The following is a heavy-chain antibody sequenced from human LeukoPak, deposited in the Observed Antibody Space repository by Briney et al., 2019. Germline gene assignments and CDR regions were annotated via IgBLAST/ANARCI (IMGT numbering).Heavy chain of an antibody. CDR1: GGSISSSSYY. Sequence: PSETLSLTCTVSGGSISSSSYYWGWIRQPPGKGLEWIGSIYYSGSTYYNPSLKSRVTISVDTSKNQFSLKLSSVTAADTAVYYCAITSGYSYGTEFDYWGQGTLVTVSS. V-gene: IGHV4-39*07. D-gene: IGHD5-18*01. CDR3: AITSGYSYGTEFDY. CDR2: IYYSGST. J-gene: IGHJ4*02.